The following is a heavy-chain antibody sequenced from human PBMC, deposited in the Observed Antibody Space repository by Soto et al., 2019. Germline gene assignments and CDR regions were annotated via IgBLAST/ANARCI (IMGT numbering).Heavy chain of an antibody. CDR2: ISAYNANT. D-gene: IGHD1-26*01. J-gene: IGHJ4*02. CDR1: GYTFTSYG. V-gene: IGHV1-18*01. Sequence: ASVKVSCKASGYTFTSYGISWVRQAPGQGLERMGWISAYNANTNYAQTLQGRVTMTTDTSTSTSYMELRSLRSDDTAVYFCAGDRLGATGDYWGQGTLVTVSS. CDR3: AGDRLGATGDY.